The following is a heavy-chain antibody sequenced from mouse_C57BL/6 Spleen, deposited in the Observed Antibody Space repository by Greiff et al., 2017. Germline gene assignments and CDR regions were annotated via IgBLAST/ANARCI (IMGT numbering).Heavy chain of an antibody. CDR2: IYPGSGST. D-gene: IGHD1-1*01. Sequence: QVQLQQPGAELVKPGASVKMSCKASGYTFTSYWITWVKQRPGQGLEWIGDIYPGSGSTNYNEKFKSKATLTVDTSSSTAYMQLSSLTSEDSAVYYCARSCITTVDWYFDVWGTGTTVTVSS. CDR1: GYTFTSYW. CDR3: ARSCITTVDWYFDV. V-gene: IGHV1-55*01. J-gene: IGHJ1*03.